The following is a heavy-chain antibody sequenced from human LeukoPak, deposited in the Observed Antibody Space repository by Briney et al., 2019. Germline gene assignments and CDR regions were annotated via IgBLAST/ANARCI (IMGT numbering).Heavy chain of an antibody. V-gene: IGHV3-7*01. J-gene: IGHJ4*02. CDR1: GFTFSSYA. D-gene: IGHD6-13*01. Sequence: GGSLRLSCAASGFTFSSYAMSWVRQAPGKGLEWVANIKQDGSEKYYVDSVKGRFTISRDNAKNSLYLQMNSLRAEDTAVYYCARVYSSSWFSKPYYFDYWGQGTLVTVSS. CDR2: IKQDGSEK. CDR3: ARVYSSSWFSKPYYFDY.